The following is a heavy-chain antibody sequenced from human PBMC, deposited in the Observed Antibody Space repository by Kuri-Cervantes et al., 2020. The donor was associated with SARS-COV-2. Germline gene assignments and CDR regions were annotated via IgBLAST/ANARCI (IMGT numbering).Heavy chain of an antibody. D-gene: IGHD2-2*02. CDR1: GYAFTGYY. CDR2: INPNSGGT. J-gene: IGHJ5*01. V-gene: IGHV1-2*02. Sequence: ASVKVSCKASGYAFTGYYMHWVRQAPGQGLEWMGWINPNSGGTNYAQKFQGRVTMTRDTSISTAYMELSRLRSDDTAVYYCASRGCSSTSCYTSRFDSWGQGTLVTVSS. CDR3: ASRGCSSTSCYTSRFDS.